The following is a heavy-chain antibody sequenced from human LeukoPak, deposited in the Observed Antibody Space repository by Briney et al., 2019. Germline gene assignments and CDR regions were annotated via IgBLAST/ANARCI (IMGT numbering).Heavy chain of an antibody. CDR1: GFTFSSYS. J-gene: IGHJ3*02. CDR2: ISSRSSTI. Sequence: SGGSLRLSCAASGFTFSSYSMNWVRQAPGKGLEWVSYISSRSSTIYYADSVKGRFTISRDNAKNSLDLQMNSLRAEDTAVYYCARDYYDSGGYYNLDAFDIWGQGTMVTVSS. CDR3: ARDYYDSGGYYNLDAFDI. V-gene: IGHV3-48*04. D-gene: IGHD3-22*01.